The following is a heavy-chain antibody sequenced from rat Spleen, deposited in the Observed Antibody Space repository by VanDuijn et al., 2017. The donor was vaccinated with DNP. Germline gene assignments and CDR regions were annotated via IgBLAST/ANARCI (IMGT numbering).Heavy chain of an antibody. V-gene: IGHV2-32*01. CDR3: ARSLATVVPTGAMDA. D-gene: IGHD1-3*01. J-gene: IGHJ4*01. CDR1: GFSLTNYH. Sequence: QVQLKESGPGLVQPSQTLSLTCTVSGFSLTNYHVHWVRQPSGTGPEWMGRMWYDGDTAYNSALKSRLSISRDTSKNQVFLKMNSVQTEDTAMYFCARSLATVVPTGAMDAWGQGTSVSVSS. CDR2: MWYDGDT.